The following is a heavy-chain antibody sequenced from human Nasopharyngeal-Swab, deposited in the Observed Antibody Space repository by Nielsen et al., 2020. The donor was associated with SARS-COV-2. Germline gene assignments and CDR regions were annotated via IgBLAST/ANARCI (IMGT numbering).Heavy chain of an antibody. V-gene: IGHV4-61*01. D-gene: IGHD3-16*02. Sequence: SETLSLTRTVSGGSVSSGSYYWSWIRQSPGKGLEWIGYIYYSGSTNYNPSLKSRVTISVDTSKNQFSLKLSSVTAADTAVYYCASGRPYYDYVWGSYRSLPFDYWGQGTLVTVSS. J-gene: IGHJ4*02. CDR1: GGSVSSGSYY. CDR2: IYYSGST. CDR3: ASGRPYYDYVWGSYRSLPFDY.